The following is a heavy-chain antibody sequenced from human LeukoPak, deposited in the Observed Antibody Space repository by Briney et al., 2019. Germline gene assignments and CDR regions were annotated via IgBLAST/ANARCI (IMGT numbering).Heavy chain of an antibody. J-gene: IGHJ4*02. CDR1: GGSISSGSYY. CDR2: ISPRGNT. V-gene: IGHV4-61*02. Sequence: SQTLSLTCTVSGGSISSGSYYWSWIRQPAGRGLEWLGRISPRGNTYYNPSLNSRVTISLDTSANQFSLKLRSVTAADTAGYYCARGGHSYGTFDSWGRGALVTVSS. CDR3: ARGGHSYGTFDS. D-gene: IGHD1-7*01.